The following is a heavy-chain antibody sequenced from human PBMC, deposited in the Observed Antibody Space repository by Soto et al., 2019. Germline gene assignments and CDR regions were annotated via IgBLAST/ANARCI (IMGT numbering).Heavy chain of an antibody. J-gene: IGHJ4*02. CDR2: IHYSGST. V-gene: IGHV4-30-2*01. CDR3: ARTVETAILFYFDY. D-gene: IGHD5-18*01. Sequence: SETLSLTCAVSGGSISLYGYSWSWIRQPPGMGLEWFGYIHYSGSTFYNPSLKSRVTMSVDRSKNQFSLRLSSVTAADTAVYYCARTVETAILFYFDYWGQGTLVTVSS. CDR1: GGSISLYGYS.